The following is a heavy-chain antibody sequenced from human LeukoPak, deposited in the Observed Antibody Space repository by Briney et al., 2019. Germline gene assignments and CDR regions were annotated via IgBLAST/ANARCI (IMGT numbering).Heavy chain of an antibody. Sequence: GGPLRLSCVGSGFDFSTYEMNWIRQAPGKGLEWISYISNSGDSVYYIDSVKGRFTISRDNAKSSLYLQMNSLRAEDTAVYYCARRSRHYWGQGTLVTVSS. V-gene: IGHV3-48*03. CDR1: GFDFSTYE. J-gene: IGHJ4*02. CDR3: ARRSRHY. CDR2: ISNSGDSV.